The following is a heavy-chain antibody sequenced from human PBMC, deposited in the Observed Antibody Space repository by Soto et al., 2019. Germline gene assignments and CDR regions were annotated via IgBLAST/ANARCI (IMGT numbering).Heavy chain of an antibody. J-gene: IGHJ4*02. CDR1: GGSISSYY. V-gene: IGHV4-59*01. CDR2: FYYSGST. CDR3: ARGGWKLFDY. D-gene: IGHD6-19*01. Sequence: PSETLSLTCTVSGGSISSYYWSWIRQPPGKGLEWIGCFYYSGSTNYNPSLKSRVTISADTSKKQFSLKLSSVTAADTAVYYCARGGWKLFDYWGQGTLVTVSS.